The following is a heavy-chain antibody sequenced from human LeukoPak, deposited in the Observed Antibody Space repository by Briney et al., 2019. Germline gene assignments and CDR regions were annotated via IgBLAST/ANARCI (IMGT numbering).Heavy chain of an antibody. CDR3: ARVGIAAAGSGLVLDY. CDR1: GYTFTGYY. J-gene: IGHJ4*02. CDR2: INPNSGGT. Sequence: ASVKVSCKASGYTFTGYYMHWVRQAPGQGLEWMGWINPNSGGTNYAQKFQGRVTMTRDTSISTACMELSRLRSDDTAVYYCARVGIAAAGSGLVLDYWGQGTLVTVSS. V-gene: IGHV1-2*02. D-gene: IGHD6-13*01.